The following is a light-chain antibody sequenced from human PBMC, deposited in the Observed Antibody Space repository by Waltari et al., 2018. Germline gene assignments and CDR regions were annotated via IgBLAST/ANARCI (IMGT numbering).Light chain of an antibody. J-gene: IGLJ3*02. V-gene: IGLV2-14*01. CDR2: EVS. CDR1: SSDIGDFNF. CDR3: TSYTRSNTWV. Sequence: QSALTQPASVSGSPGQSITISCPGTSSDIGDFNFVSWYQTFPGKAPKLMIYEVSNRPLGVSNRFSGSKSGNTASLTISGLQAEDEADYYCTSYTRSNTWVFGGGTKVTVL.